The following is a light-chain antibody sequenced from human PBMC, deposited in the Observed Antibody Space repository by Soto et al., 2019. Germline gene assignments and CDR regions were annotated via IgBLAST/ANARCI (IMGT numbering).Light chain of an antibody. CDR2: EVS. Sequence: QSALTQPASVSGSPGQSITISCTGTFSDVGGYNYVSWYQQHPGKAPKLIIYEVSNRPSGVSNRFSGSKSGHTASLTISGLQSEDEADYFCTSYTSGTTLDVFGTGTKVTVL. J-gene: IGLJ1*01. CDR3: TSYTSGTTLDV. V-gene: IGLV2-14*01. CDR1: FSDVGGYNY.